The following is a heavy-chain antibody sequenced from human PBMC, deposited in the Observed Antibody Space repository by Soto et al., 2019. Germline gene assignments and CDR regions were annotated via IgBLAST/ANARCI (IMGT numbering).Heavy chain of an antibody. CDR1: GFTFSSYG. CDR2: IWYDGSNK. J-gene: IGHJ5*02. V-gene: IGHV3-33*01. CDR3: ARDNSSSWYGQTNWFDP. D-gene: IGHD6-13*01. Sequence: QVQLVESGGGVVQPGRSLRLSCAASGFTFSSYGMHWVRQAPGKGLEWVAVIWYDGSNKYYADSVKGRFTISRDNSKNTLYLQIASLRAEDTAVYYCARDNSSSWYGQTNWFDPWGQGTLVTVSS.